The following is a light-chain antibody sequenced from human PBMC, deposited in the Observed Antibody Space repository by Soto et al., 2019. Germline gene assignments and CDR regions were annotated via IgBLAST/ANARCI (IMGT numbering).Light chain of an antibody. Sequence: DLHMTQSPSTLSASVGDRVTITCRASQNINSWLAWYQQKPGKAPKLLIYEASSLEKGVPARFGGSGSGTEFTLTISSLQPDDFATYYCQQYNVYPWTFGQGTKVEIK. CDR1: QNINSW. J-gene: IGKJ1*01. V-gene: IGKV1-5*01. CDR2: EAS. CDR3: QQYNVYPWT.